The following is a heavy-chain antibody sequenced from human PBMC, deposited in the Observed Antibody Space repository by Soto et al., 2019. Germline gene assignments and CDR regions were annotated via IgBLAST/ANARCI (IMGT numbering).Heavy chain of an antibody. CDR2: ISSSGGRT. CDR3: AKVQEFCGFNCYIVDS. Sequence: GGSLRLSCVASGFTFSNSTMSWVRHVPGKGLEWAAGISSSGGRTNYADSVKGRFTISRDNSKDTLYLQMNSLRAEDTALYYCAKVQEFCGFNCYIVDSWGQGVLVTFSS. V-gene: IGHV3-23*01. D-gene: IGHD2-21*02. CDR1: GFTFSNST. J-gene: IGHJ4*02.